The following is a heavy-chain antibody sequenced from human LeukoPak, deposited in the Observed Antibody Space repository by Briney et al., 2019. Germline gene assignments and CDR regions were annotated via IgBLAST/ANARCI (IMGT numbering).Heavy chain of an antibody. V-gene: IGHV1-8*01. J-gene: IGHJ4*02. CDR1: GYTFTSYD. D-gene: IGHD6-19*01. CDR2: MNSNSGNT. CDR3: ARGRHRSGWYVDY. Sequence: ASVKVSCKASGYTFTSYDINWVRQATGQGLEWMGWMNSNSGNTGYAQKFQGRVTMTRNTSIGTAYMELSSLRSEDTAVYYCARGRHRSGWYVDYWGQGTLVTVSS.